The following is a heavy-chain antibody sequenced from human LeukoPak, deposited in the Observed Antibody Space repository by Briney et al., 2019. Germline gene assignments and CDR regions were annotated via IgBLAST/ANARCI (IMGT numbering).Heavy chain of an antibody. Sequence: GGSLRLSCAASGFTLSNAWMSCVRQAPGKGLGWVGRIKSKTDGGTTDYAAPGKGRFTISRDDSKNTLYLQMYSLKTEDTAVYYCTPEWELLGFDYWGQGNLVTVSS. V-gene: IGHV3-15*01. CDR1: GFTLSNAW. CDR3: TPEWELLGFDY. CDR2: IKSKTDGGTT. J-gene: IGHJ4*02. D-gene: IGHD1-26*01.